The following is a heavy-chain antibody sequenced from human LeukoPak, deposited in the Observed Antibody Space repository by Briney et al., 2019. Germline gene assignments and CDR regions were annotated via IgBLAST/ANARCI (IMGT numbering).Heavy chain of an antibody. D-gene: IGHD3-9*01. CDR2: ILGSGVTT. Sequence: GASLRLSCAASGFTFSNYAMSWVRQAPGKGLEWVSAILGSGVTTYYTDSVKGRFTVSRDNSKSTLYLQMNTLRAEDTALYYCAKWGDYDVLTGYYVPDYWGQGTLVTVSS. CDR3: AKWGDYDVLTGYYVPDY. J-gene: IGHJ4*02. V-gene: IGHV3-23*01. CDR1: GFTFSNYA.